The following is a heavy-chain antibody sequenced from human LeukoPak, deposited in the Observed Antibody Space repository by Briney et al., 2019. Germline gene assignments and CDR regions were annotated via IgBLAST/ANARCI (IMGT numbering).Heavy chain of an antibody. CDR3: AKDHVVVPAGGDYFDY. CDR1: GFTFSSYA. Sequence: PGGSLRLSCAASGFTFSSYAMSWVRQAPGKGLEWVSAISGSGGSTYYADSVKGRFTISRDNSKNTLYLQMNSLRAEDTAVYYCAKDHVVVPAGGDYFDYWGQGTLVTVSS. V-gene: IGHV3-23*01. D-gene: IGHD2-2*01. CDR2: ISGSGGST. J-gene: IGHJ4*02.